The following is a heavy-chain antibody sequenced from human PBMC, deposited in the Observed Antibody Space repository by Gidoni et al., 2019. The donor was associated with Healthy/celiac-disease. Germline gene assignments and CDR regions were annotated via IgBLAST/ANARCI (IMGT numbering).Heavy chain of an antibody. CDR1: GFTFSSYS. J-gene: IGHJ3*02. D-gene: IGHD2-15*01. V-gene: IGHV3-48*01. CDR2: ISSSSSTI. Sequence: EVQLVESGGGLVQPGGSLRLSFAASGFTFSSYSMNWVRQAPGKGLGWVSYISSSSSTIYYADSVKGRFTISRDNAKNSLYLQMNSLRAEDTAVYYCARDRPWTHTPADAFDIWGQGTMVTVSS. CDR3: ARDRPWTHTPADAFDI.